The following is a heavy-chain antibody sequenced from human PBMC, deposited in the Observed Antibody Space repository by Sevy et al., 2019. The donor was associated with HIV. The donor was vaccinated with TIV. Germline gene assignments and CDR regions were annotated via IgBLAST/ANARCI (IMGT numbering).Heavy chain of an antibody. CDR3: TRWKAAQSIFDY. D-gene: IGHD6-13*01. Sequence: GGSLRLSCTASGFTFGDYCMSWVRQAPGKGLEWVAFLKSDVYGGTVDHAASVRGRFVISRDDSKTIAYLQMNDLKTQNTGVYYCTRWKAAQSIFDYWGQGALVTVSS. CDR2: LKSDVYGGTV. V-gene: IGHV3-49*04. CDR1: GFTFGDYC. J-gene: IGHJ4*02.